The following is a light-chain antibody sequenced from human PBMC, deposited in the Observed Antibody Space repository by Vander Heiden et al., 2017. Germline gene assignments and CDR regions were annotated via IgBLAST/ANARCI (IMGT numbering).Light chain of an antibody. CDR1: SSNLGSNT. J-gene: IGLJ3*02. Sequence: QSVLTQPPSASGPPGQRVTISCSGTSSNLGSNTVSWYQHLPGTAPKLLIYSNNQRPSGVPDRFSGSKSGTSASLAISGLQSEDEADYYCAAWDDSLDGFWVFGGGTKLTVL. CDR3: AAWDDSLDGFWV. V-gene: IGLV1-44*01. CDR2: SNN.